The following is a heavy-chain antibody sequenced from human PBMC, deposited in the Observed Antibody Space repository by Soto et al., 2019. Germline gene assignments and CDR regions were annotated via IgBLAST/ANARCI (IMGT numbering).Heavy chain of an antibody. CDR2: ISSSSSTI. Sequence: PGGSLRLSCAASGFTFSSYSMNWVRQAPGKGLEWVSYISSSSSTIYYADSVKGRFTISRDNAKNSLYLQMNSLRDEDTAVYYCASMYYDFWSGYYTDYYYGMDVWGQGTTVTVSS. J-gene: IGHJ6*02. CDR1: GFTFSSYS. V-gene: IGHV3-48*02. D-gene: IGHD3-3*01. CDR3: ASMYYDFWSGYYTDYYYGMDV.